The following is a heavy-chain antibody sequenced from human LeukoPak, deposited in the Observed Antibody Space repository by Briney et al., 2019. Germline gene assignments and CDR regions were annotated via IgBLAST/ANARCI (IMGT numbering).Heavy chain of an antibody. CDR3: ARISPYKYSYGVIDY. Sequence: SETLSLTCTVSGGSISSYYWSWIRQPPGKGLEWIGYIYYSGSTNYNPSLTSRVTISVDTSKNQFSLKLSSVTAADTAVYYCARISPYKYSYGVIDYWGQGTLVTVSS. CDR2: IYYSGST. J-gene: IGHJ4*02. V-gene: IGHV4-59*01. D-gene: IGHD5-18*01. CDR1: GGSISSYY.